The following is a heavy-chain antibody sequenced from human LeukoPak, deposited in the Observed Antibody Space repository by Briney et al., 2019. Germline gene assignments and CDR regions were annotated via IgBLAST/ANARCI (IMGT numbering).Heavy chain of an antibody. D-gene: IGHD3-22*01. CDR1: GFTVSSND. CDR3: AIYDSSGYYNY. Sequence: GGSLRLSCAASGFTVSSNDMSWVRQAPGKGLEWVSVIYSGGRTFYADSVEGRFTISRDNSKNTLYLQMNSLRAEDTAVYYCAIYDSSGYYNYWGQGTLVTVSS. V-gene: IGHV3-53*01. CDR2: IYSGGRT. J-gene: IGHJ4*02.